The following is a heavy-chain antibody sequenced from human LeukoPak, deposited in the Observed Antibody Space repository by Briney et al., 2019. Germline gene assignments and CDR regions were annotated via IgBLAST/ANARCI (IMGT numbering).Heavy chain of an antibody. D-gene: IGHD3-22*01. CDR2: ISGSGGST. V-gene: IGHV3-9*01. CDR1: GFTFDDYA. J-gene: IGHJ3*02. Sequence: GRSLRLSCAASGFTFDDYAMHWVRQAPGKGLEWVSAISGSGGSTYYADSVKGRFTISRDNAKNSLYLQMNSLRAEDTAVYYCARDTYYYDSSGYWGDAFDIWGQGTMVTVSS. CDR3: ARDTYYYDSSGYWGDAFDI.